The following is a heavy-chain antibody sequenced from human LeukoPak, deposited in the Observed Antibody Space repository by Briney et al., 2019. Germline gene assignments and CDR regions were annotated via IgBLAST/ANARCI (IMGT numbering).Heavy chain of an antibody. CDR1: GFTFSSFG. Sequence: GGSLRLSCAASGFTFSSFGMHWVRQAPGKGLDWVASVRYDGSNKYYADSVKGRFAISSDNAKNSLYLQMNSLRAEDTAVFYCARGARFGELLNYYYYYYMDVWGKGTTVTISS. CDR3: ARGARFGELLNYYYYYYMDV. CDR2: VRYDGSNK. D-gene: IGHD3-10*01. J-gene: IGHJ6*03. V-gene: IGHV3-30*02.